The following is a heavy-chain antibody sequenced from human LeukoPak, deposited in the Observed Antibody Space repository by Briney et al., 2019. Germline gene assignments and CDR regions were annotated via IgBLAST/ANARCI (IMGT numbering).Heavy chain of an antibody. J-gene: IGHJ4*02. CDR1: GYTFTGHH. V-gene: IGHV1-2*02. D-gene: IGHD3-16*01. Sequence: ASVKVSCKTSGYTFTGHHIHWVRQAPAQGLEWMGWIYPSSGGTQYGQKFKGRVTMTRDTSVSTAYMELTRLQFDDTAVYYCVGVTYSSYDDFDYRGQGTLVTVSS. CDR2: IYPSSGGT. CDR3: VGVTYSSYDDFDY.